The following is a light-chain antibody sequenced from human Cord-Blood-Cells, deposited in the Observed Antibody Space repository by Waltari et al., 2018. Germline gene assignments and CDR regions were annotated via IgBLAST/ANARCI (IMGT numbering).Light chain of an antibody. CDR3: CSYAGSSNWV. CDR2: EGS. CDR1: SSDVGSYNL. J-gene: IGLJ3*02. V-gene: IGLV2-23*01. Sequence: QSALTQPASVSGSPRQSITISCTGTSSDVGSYNLVSWYQQHPGKAPKLRIYEGSKRPSGVSNRFSGSKSGNTACLTISGLRAGDEADYYCCSYAGSSNWVFGGGTKLTVL.